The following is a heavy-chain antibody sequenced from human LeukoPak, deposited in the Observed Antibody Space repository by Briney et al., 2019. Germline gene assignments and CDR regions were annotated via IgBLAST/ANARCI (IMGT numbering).Heavy chain of an antibody. Sequence: GESLQISCKGSGSRFTSYWISWVRQMPGKGLEWMGRIDPSDSYTNYSPSFQGHVTISADKSISTAYLQWSSLKASDTAMYYCARTNYYDSSGYLSPVDYWGQGTLVTVSS. D-gene: IGHD3-22*01. CDR3: ARTNYYDSSGYLSPVDY. J-gene: IGHJ4*02. CDR2: IDPSDSYT. V-gene: IGHV5-10-1*01. CDR1: GSRFTSYW.